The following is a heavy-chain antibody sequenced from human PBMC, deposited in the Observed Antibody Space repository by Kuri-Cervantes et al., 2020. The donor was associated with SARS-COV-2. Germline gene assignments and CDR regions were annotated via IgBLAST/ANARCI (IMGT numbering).Heavy chain of an antibody. J-gene: IGHJ4*02. CDR3: VKDSRVYYFDY. D-gene: IGHD2/OR15-2a*01. V-gene: IGHV3-23*01. CDR1: GFTFSSFP. CDR2: ISGSGANT. Sequence: GGSLRLSCAAFGFTFSSFPMSWVRQAPGKGLEWVSGISGSGANTYYADSVKGWFTISRDNSKNTLYLQMNSLRAEDTAVYYCVKDSRVYYFDYWGQGTLVTVSS.